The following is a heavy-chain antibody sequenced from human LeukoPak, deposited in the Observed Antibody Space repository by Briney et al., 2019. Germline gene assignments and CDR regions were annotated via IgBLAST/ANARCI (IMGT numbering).Heavy chain of an antibody. D-gene: IGHD3-10*01. CDR2: ISWNSGSI. CDR3: EKDGTYGSGSYYVFYFDY. CDR1: GFTFTNYG. V-gene: IGHV3-9*01. Sequence: GGSLRLSCAASGFTFTNYGMSWVRQAPGKGLEWVSGISWNSGSIGYADSVKGRFTISRDNAKNSLYLQMNSLRAEDTALYYCEKDGTYGSGSYYVFYFDYWGQGTLVTVSS. J-gene: IGHJ4*02.